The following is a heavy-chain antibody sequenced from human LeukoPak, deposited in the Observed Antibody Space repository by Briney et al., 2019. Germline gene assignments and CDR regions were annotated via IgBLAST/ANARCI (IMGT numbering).Heavy chain of an antibody. CDR1: GFTFSSYS. D-gene: IGHD3-22*01. CDR3: ARSDSSGYYGAFDI. V-gene: IGHV3-48*01. Sequence: GGSLRLSCAASGFTFSSYSMNWVRQAPGKGLEWVSYISSSSSTIYYADSVKGRFTISRDNAKNSLYLQMNSLRAEDTAVYYCARSDSSGYYGAFDIWGQGTMVTVSS. J-gene: IGHJ3*02. CDR2: ISSSSSTI.